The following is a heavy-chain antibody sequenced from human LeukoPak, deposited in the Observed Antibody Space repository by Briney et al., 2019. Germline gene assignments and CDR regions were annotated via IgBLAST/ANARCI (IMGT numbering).Heavy chain of an antibody. Sequence: GGSLRLSCAASGFTFSNYAMSWVRQAPGKGLEWVASISPSGGAYYADSVKGRFTISRDSSKTTLYLQMNGLRAEDTAVYYCANVRAGHYFDYWGQGTLVTVSS. CDR3: ANVRAGHYFDY. CDR2: ISPSGGA. CDR1: GFTFSNYA. V-gene: IGHV3-23*01. J-gene: IGHJ4*02. D-gene: IGHD6-19*01.